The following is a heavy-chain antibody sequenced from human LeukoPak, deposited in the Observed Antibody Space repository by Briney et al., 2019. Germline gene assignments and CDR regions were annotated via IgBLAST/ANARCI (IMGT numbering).Heavy chain of an antibody. CDR1: GFTFSSYE. CDR2: ISSSSSYI. V-gene: IGHV3-21*01. Sequence: GGSLRLSCAASGFTFSSYEMNWVRQAPGKGLEWVSSISSSSSYIYYADSVKGRFTISRDNAKNSLYLQMNSLRAEDTAVYYCARRETLKSFWFDPWGQGTLVTVSS. J-gene: IGHJ5*02. D-gene: IGHD4-23*01. CDR3: ARRETLKSFWFDP.